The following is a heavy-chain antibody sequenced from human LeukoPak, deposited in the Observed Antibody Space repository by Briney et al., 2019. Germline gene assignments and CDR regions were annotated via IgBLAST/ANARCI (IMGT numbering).Heavy chain of an antibody. CDR1: GFTFGDYA. V-gene: IGHV3-49*03. J-gene: IGHJ5*02. CDR2: IRSKAYGGTT. CDR3: TRESGYSGYIGGWFDP. D-gene: IGHD5-12*01. Sequence: GGSLRLSCTASGFTFGDYAMSWFRQAPGKGLEWVGFIRSKAYGGTTESAASVKGRVTISRDDSKNIAYLQMNSLKIDDTGVYYCTRESGYSGYIGGWFDPWGQGTLVTVSS.